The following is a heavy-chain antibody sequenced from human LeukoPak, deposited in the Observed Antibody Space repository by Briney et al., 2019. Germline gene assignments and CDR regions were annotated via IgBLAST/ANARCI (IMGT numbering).Heavy chain of an antibody. J-gene: IGHJ5*02. Sequence: SETLSLTCTVSGGSISSSSYYWSWIRQPPGKGLEWIGEINHSGSTNYNPSLKSRVTISVDTSKNQFSLKLSSVTAADTAVYYCARHDGITIFGVVLGPRGGRWFDPWGQGTLVTVSS. CDR3: ARHDGITIFGVVLGPRGGRWFDP. CDR1: GGSISSSSYY. D-gene: IGHD3-3*01. V-gene: IGHV4-39*01. CDR2: INHSGST.